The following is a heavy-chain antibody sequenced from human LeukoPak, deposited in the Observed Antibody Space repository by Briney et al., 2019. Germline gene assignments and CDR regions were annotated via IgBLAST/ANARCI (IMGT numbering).Heavy chain of an antibody. CDR1: GYTFTGYY. Sequence: VASVKVSCKASGYTFTGYYMHWVRQAPGQGLEWTGWINPNSGGTNYAQKFQGWVTMTRDTSISTAYMELSRLRSDDTAVYYCARDLDASWGFDYWGQGTLVTVSS. CDR3: ARDLDASWGFDY. J-gene: IGHJ4*02. CDR2: INPNSGGT. V-gene: IGHV1-2*04. D-gene: IGHD3-16*01.